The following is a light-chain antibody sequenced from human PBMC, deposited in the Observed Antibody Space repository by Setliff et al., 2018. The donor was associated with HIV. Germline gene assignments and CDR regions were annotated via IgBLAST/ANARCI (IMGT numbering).Light chain of an antibody. J-gene: IGLJ1*01. CDR1: SSDVGGYNY. CDR2: EVS. Sequence: QSVLTQPASVSGSPGQSITISCTGTSSDVGGYNYVSWYQQYPGKAPKLMIYEVSNRPSGVSNRFSGSKSGNTASLTISGLQAEDEADYYCSSYTSSSTRVFGTGTKVTV. V-gene: IGLV2-14*01. CDR3: SSYTSSSTRV.